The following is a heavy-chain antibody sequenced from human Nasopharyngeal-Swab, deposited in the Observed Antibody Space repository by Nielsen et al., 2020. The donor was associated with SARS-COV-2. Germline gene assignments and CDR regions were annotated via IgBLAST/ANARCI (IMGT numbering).Heavy chain of an antibody. CDR2: IIPIFGTA. D-gene: IGHD1-14*01. Sequence: SVKVSCKASGGTFSSYAISWVRQAPGQGLEWMGGIIPIFGTAIYAQKFQGRVTMTEDTSTDTAYMELSSLRSEDTAVYYCATNHDYWGQGTLVTVSS. J-gene: IGHJ4*02. CDR1: GGTFSSYA. V-gene: IGHV1-69*06. CDR3: ATNHDY.